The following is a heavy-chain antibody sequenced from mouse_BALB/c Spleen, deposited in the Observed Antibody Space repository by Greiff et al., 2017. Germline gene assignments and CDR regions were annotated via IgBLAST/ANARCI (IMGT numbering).Heavy chain of an antibody. J-gene: IGHJ2*01. CDR1: GFTFSSYA. CDR3: ARGGYGSSYLDY. D-gene: IGHD1-1*01. Sequence: EGQLVESGGGLVKPGGSLKLSCAASGFTFSSYAMSWVRQTPEKRLEWVAYISSGGSTYYPDSVKGRFTISRDNDRNILYLQMSSLRSEDTAMYYCARGGYGSSYLDYWGQGTTLTVSS. CDR2: ISSGGST. V-gene: IGHV5-6-5*01.